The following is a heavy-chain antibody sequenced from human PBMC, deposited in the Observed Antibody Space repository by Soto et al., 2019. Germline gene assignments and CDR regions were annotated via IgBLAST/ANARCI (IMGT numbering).Heavy chain of an antibody. D-gene: IGHD2-15*01. V-gene: IGHV1-8*01. J-gene: IGHJ6*02. CDR1: GYTFTSYD. Sequence: ASVKVSCKASGYTFTSYDINWVRQATGQGLEWMGWMNPNSGNTGYAQKFQGRVTMTRNTSISTAYMELSSLRSEDTAVYYCARGGCSGGSCYSEPYYSYGMDVRGQGTTVTVFS. CDR3: ARGGCSGGSCYSEPYYSYGMDV. CDR2: MNPNSGNT.